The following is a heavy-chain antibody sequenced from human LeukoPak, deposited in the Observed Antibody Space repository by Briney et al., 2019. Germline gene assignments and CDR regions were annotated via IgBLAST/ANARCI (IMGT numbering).Heavy chain of an antibody. J-gene: IGHJ4*02. V-gene: IGHV3-7*01. CDR3: ARDGLQKLGFDY. CDR2: IKQDGSNK. Sequence: GGSLRLSCAGSGFTFSNNWISWVRQAPGKGLEWVANIKQDGSNKNYVDSVKGRFTISRDNAKNSLYLQMNSLRAEDTAVCYCARDGLQKLGFDYWGRGTLVTVSS. D-gene: IGHD3-16*01. CDR1: GFTFSNNW.